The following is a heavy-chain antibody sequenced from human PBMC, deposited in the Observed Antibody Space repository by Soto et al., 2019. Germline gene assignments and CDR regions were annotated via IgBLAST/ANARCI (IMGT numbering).Heavy chain of an antibody. J-gene: IGHJ6*02. CDR1: GYTFTGYY. V-gene: IGHV1-2*02. D-gene: IGHD2-2*02. CDR2: INPNSGGT. Sequence: ASVNVSCKASGYTFTGYYMHWVRQAPGQGLEWMGWINPNSGGTNYAQKFQGRVTMTRDTSISTAYMELSRLRSDDTAVYYCARGEGYCSSTSCYTAYYYGMDVWGQGTTVTVSS. CDR3: ARGEGYCSSTSCYTAYYYGMDV.